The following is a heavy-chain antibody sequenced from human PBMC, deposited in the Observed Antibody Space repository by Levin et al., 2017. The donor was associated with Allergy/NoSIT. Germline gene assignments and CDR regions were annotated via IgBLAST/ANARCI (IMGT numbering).Heavy chain of an antibody. V-gene: IGHV3-11*03. J-gene: IGHJ4*02. CDR1: GFPFSDYY. Sequence: GESLKISCAASGFPFSDYYMAWIRQAPGKGLEWVSYISSSTTSKNYADSVKGRFAISRDNAKNSLYLQMNSLRAEDTAVYYCAGQGWAMVTSFSDYWGRGTLVTVSS. CDR3: AGQGWAMVTSFSDY. D-gene: IGHD5-18*01. CDR2: ISSSTTSK.